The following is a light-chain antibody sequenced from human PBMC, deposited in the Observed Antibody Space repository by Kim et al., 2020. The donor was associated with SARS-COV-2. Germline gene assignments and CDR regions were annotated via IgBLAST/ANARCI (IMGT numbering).Light chain of an antibody. Sequence: AIRITQSPSSLSASTGDRVTITCRASQGISSYLAWYQQKPGKAPKLLIYAASTLQSGVPSRFSGSGSGTDFTLTISCLQAEDFATYYCYQYRSNPWTFGQGTKVDIK. CDR3: YQYRSNPWT. CDR2: AAS. CDR1: QGISSY. J-gene: IGKJ1*01. V-gene: IGKV1-8*01.